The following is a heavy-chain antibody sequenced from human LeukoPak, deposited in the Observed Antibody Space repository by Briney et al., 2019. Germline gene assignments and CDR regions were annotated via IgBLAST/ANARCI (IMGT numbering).Heavy chain of an antibody. D-gene: IGHD3-22*01. CDR2: IIYSGGAT. CDR3: AKDGLYYDGSEHVYYFDS. CDR1: GFTFSRSA. V-gene: IGHV3-23*01. Sequence: GGSLRLSCAASGFTFSRSAMTWVRQGSGTGLEFVASIIYSGGATYYADSVKGRFTISRDNSKNTLYLQMNSLRAEDTALYYCAKDGLYYDGSEHVYYFDSWGQGTLVTVSS. J-gene: IGHJ4*02.